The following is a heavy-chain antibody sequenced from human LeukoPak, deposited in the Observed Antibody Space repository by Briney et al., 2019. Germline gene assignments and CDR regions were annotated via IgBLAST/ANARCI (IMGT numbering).Heavy chain of an antibody. CDR1: GFTFSSYW. Sequence: GGSLRLSCAASGFTFSSYWMHWVRQAPGMGLVWVSRINSDGSSTSYADSVKGRFTISRDNAKNTLYLQMNSLRAEDTAVYYCARAYYDFWSGYHPFDYWGQGTLVTVSS. CDR2: INSDGSST. J-gene: IGHJ4*02. D-gene: IGHD3-3*01. CDR3: ARAYYDFWSGYHPFDY. V-gene: IGHV3-74*01.